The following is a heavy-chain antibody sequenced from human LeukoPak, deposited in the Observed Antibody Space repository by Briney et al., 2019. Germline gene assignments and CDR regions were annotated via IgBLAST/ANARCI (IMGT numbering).Heavy chain of an antibody. J-gene: IGHJ3*02. D-gene: IGHD5-18*01. Sequence: PGGSLRLSCAASGFTFSDYYMSCIRQAPGEGLEWVSYISSSGSTIYYADSLKGRFTISRDNAKNSLYLQMNSLRAEDTAVYYCARPTEGYAFDIWGQGTMVTVSS. V-gene: IGHV3-11*04. CDR2: ISSSGSTI. CDR3: ARPTEGYAFDI. CDR1: GFTFSDYY.